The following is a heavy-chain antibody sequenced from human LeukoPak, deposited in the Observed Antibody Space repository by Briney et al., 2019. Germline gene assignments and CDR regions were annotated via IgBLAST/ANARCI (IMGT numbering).Heavy chain of an antibody. CDR1: GGSFSGYY. D-gene: IGHD3-10*01. Sequence: SETLSLTCAVYGGSFSGYYWSWIRQPPGKGLEWSEEINHSGSTNYNPSLKSRVTISVDTSKNQFSLKLSSVTAADTAVYYCARVRPPRITMVRGVASSNWFDPWGQGTLVTVSS. CDR3: ARVRPPRITMVRGVASSNWFDP. CDR2: INHSGST. V-gene: IGHV4-34*01. J-gene: IGHJ5*02.